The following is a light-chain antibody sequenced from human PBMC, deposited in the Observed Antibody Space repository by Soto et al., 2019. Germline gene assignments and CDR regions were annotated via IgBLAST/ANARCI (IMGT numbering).Light chain of an antibody. V-gene: IGKV1-39*01. CDR2: SVS. CDR1: QSISGC. J-gene: IGKJ4*01. CDR3: QRCYATPLT. Sequence: IHMTHSPSCLSASFSHGFTITFRASQSISGCLNWYRQKAGRAPKLLIHSVSTLEIGVPSRFSGSASGTEFTLTISGLQPEDSATYFCQRCYATPLTFGGGTKVDIK.